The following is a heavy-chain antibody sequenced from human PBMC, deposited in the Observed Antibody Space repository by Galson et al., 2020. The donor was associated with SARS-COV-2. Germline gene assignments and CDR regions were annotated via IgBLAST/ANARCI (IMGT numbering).Heavy chain of an antibody. V-gene: IGHV3-30-3*01. Sequence: GGSLRLSCAASGFTFSSYAMHWVRQAPGKGLEWVAVISYDGSNKYYADSVKGRFTISRDNSKNTLYLQMNSLRAEDTAVYYCARSTVLRFLEWSIPPYFDYWGQGTLVTVSS. CDR2: ISYDGSNK. D-gene: IGHD3-3*01. CDR3: ARSTVLRFLEWSIPPYFDY. CDR1: GFTFSSYA. J-gene: IGHJ4*02.